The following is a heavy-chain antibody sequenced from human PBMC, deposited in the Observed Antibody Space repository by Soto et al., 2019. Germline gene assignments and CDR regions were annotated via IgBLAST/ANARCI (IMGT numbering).Heavy chain of an antibody. D-gene: IGHD3-22*01. CDR3: ARDLLETYYYDSSGYYLRY. Sequence: GGSLRLSCAASGFTFSSYAMHWVRQAPGKGLEWVAVISYDGSNKYYADSVKGRFTISRDNSKNTLYLQMNSLRAEDTAVYYCARDLLETYYYDSSGYYLRYWGQGTLVTVSS. V-gene: IGHV3-30-3*01. CDR2: ISYDGSNK. CDR1: GFTFSSYA. J-gene: IGHJ4*02.